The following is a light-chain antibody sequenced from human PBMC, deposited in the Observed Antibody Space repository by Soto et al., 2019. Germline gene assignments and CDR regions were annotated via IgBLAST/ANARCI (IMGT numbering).Light chain of an antibody. Sequence: QSVLTQPPSVSGAPGQRVTISCTGSSSNIGAGYGVHGYQQIPGTAPKLLIYGNSNRPSGVPDRFSGSKSGTSASLAITGLQAEDEADYYCQSYDSSLSGYVFGTGTKVTVL. CDR1: SSNIGAGYG. J-gene: IGLJ1*01. V-gene: IGLV1-40*01. CDR2: GNS. CDR3: QSYDSSLSGYV.